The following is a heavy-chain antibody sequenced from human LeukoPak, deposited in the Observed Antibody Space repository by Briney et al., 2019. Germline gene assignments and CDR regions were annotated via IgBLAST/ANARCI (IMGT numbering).Heavy chain of an antibody. V-gene: IGHV3-23*01. J-gene: IGHJ4*02. CDR2: ISGSGGST. CDR3: AKDRGYYYDSSGYHKQALVY. CDR1: GFTFSSYA. D-gene: IGHD3-22*01. Sequence: PGGSLRLSCAASGFTFSSYAMSWVRQAPGKGLEWVSAISGSGGSTYYADSVKGRFTISRDNSKNTLYLQMNSLRAEDTAVYYCAKDRGYYYDSSGYHKQALVYWGQGTLVTVSS.